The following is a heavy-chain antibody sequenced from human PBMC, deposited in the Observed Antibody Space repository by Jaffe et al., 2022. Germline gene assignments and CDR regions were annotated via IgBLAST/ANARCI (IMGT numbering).Heavy chain of an antibody. CDR3: SRRDGDY. J-gene: IGHJ4*02. Sequence: EVQVVESGGGLVQPGQSLRLSCTASGFSFGDYAMSWVRQAPGKGLEWVGLIRSKGSGGTPEYAASVKDRFTISRDDSKSIAYLQMNSLKIDDTALYYCSRRDGDYWGQGTLVTVSS. CDR1: GFSFGDYA. CDR2: IRSKGSGGTP. V-gene: IGHV3-49*04.